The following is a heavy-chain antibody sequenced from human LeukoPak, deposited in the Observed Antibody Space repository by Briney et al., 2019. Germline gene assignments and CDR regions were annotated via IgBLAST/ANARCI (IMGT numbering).Heavy chain of an antibody. CDR3: ARVPTYGERESTLDY. CDR1: GGSFSGHY. J-gene: IGHJ4*02. V-gene: IGHV4-34*01. CDR2: TNGSGST. D-gene: IGHD3-10*01. Sequence: EPSETLSLTCAVYGGSFSGHYWSWIRQSRGKGLEWIGETNGSGSTNYNPSLKSRVTISADTSKSQFSLKVTSVTAADTAVYFCARVPTYGERESTLDYWGQGTLVTVSS.